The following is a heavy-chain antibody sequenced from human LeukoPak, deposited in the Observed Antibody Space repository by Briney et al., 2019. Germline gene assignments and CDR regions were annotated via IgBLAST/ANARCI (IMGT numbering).Heavy chain of an antibody. Sequence: PSETLSLTCTVSGGSISSGTYYWGWVRQPPGKELEWIGSIYYSGSTSYNPSLKSRVTISVDTSKNQFSLKLDSVTAADTAVYYCARNASDSGTSYFDYWGQGTLVTVSS. V-gene: IGHV4-39*01. D-gene: IGHD1-26*01. J-gene: IGHJ4*02. CDR3: ARNASDSGTSYFDY. CDR2: IYYSGST. CDR1: GGSISSGTYY.